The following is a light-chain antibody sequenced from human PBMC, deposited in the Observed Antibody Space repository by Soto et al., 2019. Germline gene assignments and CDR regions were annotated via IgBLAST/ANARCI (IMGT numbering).Light chain of an antibody. V-gene: IGKV1-33*01. Sequence: DIQMTQSPSSLSASIGDRVSFTCQASQDISKFLNWYQHKPGQAPSLLIYDASKSHFGVPSRFSGSRSGTDFTFTISSLQPEDNATYYCQQYENRPYTFGPGTKVDVK. CDR1: QDISKF. J-gene: IGKJ3*01. CDR2: DAS. CDR3: QQYENRPYT.